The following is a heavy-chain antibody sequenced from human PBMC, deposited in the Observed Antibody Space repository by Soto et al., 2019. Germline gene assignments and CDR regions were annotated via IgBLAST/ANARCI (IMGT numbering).Heavy chain of an antibody. D-gene: IGHD2-2*01. V-gene: IGHV4-34*01. CDR2: INHSGST. Sequence: QVQLQQWGAGLLKPSETLSLTCAVYGGSFSGYYWSWIRQPPGKGLEWIGEINHSGSTNYNPSLKSRVTISVDTSKNQFSLKLSSVTAADTAVYYCARGVTYCSSTSCYVWWFDSWGQGTLVTVSS. CDR1: GGSFSGYY. J-gene: IGHJ5*01. CDR3: ARGVTYCSSTSCYVWWFDS.